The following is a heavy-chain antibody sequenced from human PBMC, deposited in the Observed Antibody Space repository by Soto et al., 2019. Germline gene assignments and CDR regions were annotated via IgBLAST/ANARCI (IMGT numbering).Heavy chain of an antibody. CDR2: ISADNGNT. CDR1: GYTFTIYG. Sequence: QVQLVQSGGEVKKPGASVKVSCKASGYTFTIYGINWVRQAPGQGLEWMGWISADNGNTNYAQKLQGRVTMTTDTSTSTTHMELRSLRSDNTAVYYCARALGYSGYAGMDVWGPATTVTVSS. J-gene: IGHJ6*02. V-gene: IGHV1-18*01. D-gene: IGHD5-12*01. CDR3: ARALGYSGYAGMDV.